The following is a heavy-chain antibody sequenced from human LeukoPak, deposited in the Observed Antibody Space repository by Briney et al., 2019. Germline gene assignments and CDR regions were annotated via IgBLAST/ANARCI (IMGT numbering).Heavy chain of an antibody. Sequence: PSETLSLTCAVYGESFSGYYWGRIRQSPGKGLEWIGEINHTGGTKYNPSLKSRVTISIDKSKNQFSLKLISVTAADTAVYYCARHGIDVLLKDYYFDYWGQGTRVTVSS. CDR2: INHTGGT. J-gene: IGHJ4*02. V-gene: IGHV4-34*01. D-gene: IGHD3-16*01. CDR3: ARHGIDVLLKDYYFDY. CDR1: GESFSGYY.